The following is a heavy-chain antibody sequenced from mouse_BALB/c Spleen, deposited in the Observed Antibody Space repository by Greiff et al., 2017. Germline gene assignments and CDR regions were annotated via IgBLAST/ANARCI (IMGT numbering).Heavy chain of an antibody. D-gene: IGHD2-1*01. CDR2: ISYSGST. V-gene: IGHV3-2*02. CDR3: ARWGYGNYETWFAY. J-gene: IGHJ3*01. CDR1: GYSITSDYA. Sequence: EVQRVESGPGLVKPSQSLSLTCTVTGYSITSDYAWNWIRQFPGNKLEWMGYISYSGSTSYNPSLKSRISITRDTSKNQFFLQLNSVTTEDTATYYCARWGYGNYETWFAYWGQGTLVTVSA.